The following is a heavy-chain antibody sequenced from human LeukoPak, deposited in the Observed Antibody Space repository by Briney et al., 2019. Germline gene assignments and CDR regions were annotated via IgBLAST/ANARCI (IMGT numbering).Heavy chain of an antibody. CDR3: AKDLGLLWFGTFDY. CDR1: GFTFSSYS. V-gene: IGHV3-21*01. CDR2: ISSSSSYI. J-gene: IGHJ4*02. D-gene: IGHD3-10*01. Sequence: GGSLRLSCAASGFTFSSYSMNWVRQAPGKGLEWVSSISSSSSYIYYAGSVKGRFTISRDNAKNSPYLQMNSLRAEDTAVYYCAKDLGLLWFGTFDYWGQGILVTASS.